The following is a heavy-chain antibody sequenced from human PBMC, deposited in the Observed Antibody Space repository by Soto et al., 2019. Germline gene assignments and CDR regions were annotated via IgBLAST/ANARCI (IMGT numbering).Heavy chain of an antibody. V-gene: IGHV1-2*02. CDR2: INPNSGGT. J-gene: IGHJ4*02. D-gene: IGHD2-15*01. Sequence: ASVKVSCKASGYTFAGYYMHWVRQAPGQGLEWMGWINPNSGGTNYAQKFQGRVTMTRDTSISTAYMEMSRLRSDATAVYYCARVNVVVVAATREYYFEYWCQGTLLTV. CDR1: GYTFAGYY. CDR3: ARVNVVVVAATREYYFEY.